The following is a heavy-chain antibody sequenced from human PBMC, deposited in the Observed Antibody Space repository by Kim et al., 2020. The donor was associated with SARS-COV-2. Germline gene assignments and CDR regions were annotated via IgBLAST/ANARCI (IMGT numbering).Heavy chain of an antibody. V-gene: IGHV6-1*01. CDR2: TYYRSKWYN. CDR1: GDSVSSNSAA. Sequence: SQTLSLTCAISGDSVSSNSAAWNWIRQSPSRVLEWLGRTYYRSKWYNDYAVSVKSRITINPDTSKNQFSLQLNSVTPEDTAVYYCARDGREQWPPLYGMDVGGQGTTVTVSS. D-gene: IGHD6-19*01. CDR3: ARDGREQWPPLYGMDV. J-gene: IGHJ6*02.